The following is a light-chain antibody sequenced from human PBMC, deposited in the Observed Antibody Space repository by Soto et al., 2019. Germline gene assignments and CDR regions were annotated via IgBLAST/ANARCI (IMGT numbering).Light chain of an antibody. CDR2: DAS. CDR3: QQRSTWPLT. CDR1: QSVSPY. V-gene: IGKV3-11*01. J-gene: IGKJ4*01. Sequence: EIVLTQSPAILSLSPGERATLSCRASQSVSPYLAWYQQKPGQAPRLLIYDASKRPTGIPGRFSGSGSGTVFTLTISSLEPEDFAVYYCQQRSTWPLTFGGGTKLEIK.